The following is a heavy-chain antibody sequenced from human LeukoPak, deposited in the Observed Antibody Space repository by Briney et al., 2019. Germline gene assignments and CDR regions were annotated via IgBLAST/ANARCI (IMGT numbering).Heavy chain of an antibody. J-gene: IGHJ3*02. CDR1: GFSFSTYE. D-gene: IGHD4/OR15-4a*01. V-gene: IGHV3-48*03. CDR3: ARDRDVDYGNDGFDI. CDR2: ISASGQTI. Sequence: GGSLRLSCAASGFSFSTYEFHWVRHAQGKGLEWVSYISASGQTIYYADSVRGRFTISRDNAKNSLYLQMNSLGAEDTAVYHCARDRDVDYGNDGFDIWGQGTTVTVSS.